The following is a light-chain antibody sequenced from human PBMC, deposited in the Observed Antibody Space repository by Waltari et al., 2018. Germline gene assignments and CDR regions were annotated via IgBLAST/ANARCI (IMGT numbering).Light chain of an antibody. J-gene: IGKJ1*01. V-gene: IGKV3-20*01. CDR3: QHYVRLPAT. CDR1: EPVSRA. Sequence: IVLTQSPGTLSLSPGERATLSCRASEPVSRALAWYQQKPGQAPRLLIYGASTRAPGIPDRFSGSGSGTDFSLTSSGLEPEDFAVYYCQHYVRLPATFGQGTKVEIK. CDR2: GAS.